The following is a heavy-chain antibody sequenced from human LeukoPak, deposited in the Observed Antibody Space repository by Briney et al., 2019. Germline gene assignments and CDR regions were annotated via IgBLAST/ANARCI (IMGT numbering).Heavy chain of an antibody. CDR1: GGTFSSYA. V-gene: IGHV1-69*04. J-gene: IGHJ6*02. Sequence: ASVKLSCKASGGTFSSYAISWVRQAPGEGLEWVGRISPISGRANYEHNFQGRVTITANKSTSTDYLELSSLRSEDTAVYYCARDTVDIVATMFYGMDVWGQGTTVTVSS. D-gene: IGHD5-12*01. CDR3: ARDTVDIVATMFYGMDV. CDR2: ISPISGRA.